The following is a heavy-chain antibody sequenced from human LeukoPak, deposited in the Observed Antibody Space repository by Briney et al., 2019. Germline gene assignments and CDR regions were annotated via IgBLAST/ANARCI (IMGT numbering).Heavy chain of an antibody. J-gene: IGHJ4*02. CDR3: ARQCSITSCL. CDR2: ISSGGSSI. D-gene: IGHD2-2*01. V-gene: IGHV3-21*01. CDR1: GFTFTNHY. Sequence: GGSLRLSCAASGFTFTNHYMNWVRQAPGKGLEWVSSISSGGSSIYYADPVKGRFTISRDNAKSSLYLQMNSLRAEDTAVYYCARQCSITSCLWGQGTLVTVSS.